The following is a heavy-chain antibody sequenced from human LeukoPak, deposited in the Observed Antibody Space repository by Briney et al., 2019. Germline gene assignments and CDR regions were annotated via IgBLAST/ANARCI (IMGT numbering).Heavy chain of an antibody. CDR3: ARDVLLPHDYSNYVRFDY. Sequence: GASVKVSCKASGYTFTSYAMHWVRQAPGQRLEWMGWINAGNGNTKYSQEFQGRVTITRDTSTSTAYMELRSLRSDDTAVYYCARDVLLPHDYSNYVRFDYWGQGTLVTVSS. CDR1: GYTFTSYA. CDR2: INAGNGNT. J-gene: IGHJ4*02. V-gene: IGHV1-3*01. D-gene: IGHD4-11*01.